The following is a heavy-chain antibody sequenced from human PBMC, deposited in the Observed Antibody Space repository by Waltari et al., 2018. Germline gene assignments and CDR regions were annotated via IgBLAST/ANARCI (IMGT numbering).Heavy chain of an antibody. Sequence: QVQLQQWGAGLLKPAETLSLTCAVYGGSFSGDYWSWIRQPPGKGLEWIGEIHPSGSTNYNPARKSRVTISVDTSKDQVSRKVGSVTAADTAVYYCARKIRRIAGYFDYWGQGTLVTVSS. CDR2: IHPSGST. J-gene: IGHJ4*02. V-gene: IGHV4-34*01. CDR1: GGSFSGDY. CDR3: ARKIRRIAGYFDY.